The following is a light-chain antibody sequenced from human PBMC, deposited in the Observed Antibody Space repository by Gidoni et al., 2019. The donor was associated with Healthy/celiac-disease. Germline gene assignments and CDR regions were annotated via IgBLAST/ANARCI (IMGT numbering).Light chain of an antibody. V-gene: IGLV1-40*01. J-gene: IGLJ3*02. Sequence: QSVLTQPPSVSGAPGQGVTISCTGSSSNIGAGYDVPWYQQLPGTAPKLLIYGNSNRPSGVPDRFSGSKSGTSASLAITGLQAEDEADYYCQSYDSSLSGVFGGGTKLTVL. CDR3: QSYDSSLSGV. CDR2: GNS. CDR1: SSNIGAGYD.